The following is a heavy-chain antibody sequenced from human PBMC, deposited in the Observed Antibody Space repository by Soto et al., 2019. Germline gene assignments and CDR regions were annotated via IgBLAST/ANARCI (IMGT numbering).Heavy chain of an antibody. J-gene: IGHJ4*02. CDR1: GGSISSGGYY. CDR3: ARVRDSYGRSFDC. Sequence: KSSETLSLTCTVSGGSISSGGYYWSWIRQHPGKRPQWIGYIYYSGSTYYNPSLESRVTISVDTSKNQFSMKLSSVTAADTAVYYFARVRDSYGRSFDCSCQLTLVPLCS. D-gene: IGHD5-18*01. V-gene: IGHV4-31*03. CDR2: IYYSGST.